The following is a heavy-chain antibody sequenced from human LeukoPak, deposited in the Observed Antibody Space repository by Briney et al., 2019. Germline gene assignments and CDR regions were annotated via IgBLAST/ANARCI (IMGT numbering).Heavy chain of an antibody. D-gene: IGHD3-9*01. CDR2: IYYSGST. CDR3: ASNSYDILTGYYRLDY. Sequence: PSQTLSLTCTVSGGSISSGGYYWSWIRQHPGKGLEWIGYIYYSGSTYYNPSLKSRVTISVDTSKNQFSLKLSSVTAADTAVYYCASNSYDILTGYYRLDYWGQGTLVTVSS. J-gene: IGHJ4*02. CDR1: GGSISSGGYY. V-gene: IGHV4-31*03.